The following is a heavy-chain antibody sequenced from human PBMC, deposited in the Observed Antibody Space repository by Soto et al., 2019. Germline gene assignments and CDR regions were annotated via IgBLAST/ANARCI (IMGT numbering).Heavy chain of an antibody. CDR1: GFTFSSYG. J-gene: IGHJ4*02. CDR2: ISYDGSNK. V-gene: IGHV3-30*03. Sequence: QVQLVESGGGVVQPGRSLRLSCAASGFTFSSYGMHWVRQAPGKGLEGVAVISYDGSNKYYADSVKGRFTISRDNSKNTLYLQMNSLRAEDTAVYYCARHSSGWYIGLEIDYWGQGTLVTVSS. D-gene: IGHD6-19*01. CDR3: ARHSSGWYIGLEIDY.